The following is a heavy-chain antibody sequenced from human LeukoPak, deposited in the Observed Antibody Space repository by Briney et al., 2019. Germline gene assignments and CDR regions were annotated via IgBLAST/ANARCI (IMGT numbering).Heavy chain of an antibody. CDR1: GYTFTSYG. D-gene: IGHD2-8*01. CDR2: ISAYKGNT. V-gene: IGHV1-18*01. Sequence: ASVKVSCKASGYTFTSYGISWVRQAPGQGLEWMGWISAYKGNTNYAQKLQGRVTMTTDTSTSTAHMELRSLRSDDTAVYYCARVDIVLMVYGVPNWFDPWGQGTLVTVSS. J-gene: IGHJ5*02. CDR3: ARVDIVLMVYGVPNWFDP.